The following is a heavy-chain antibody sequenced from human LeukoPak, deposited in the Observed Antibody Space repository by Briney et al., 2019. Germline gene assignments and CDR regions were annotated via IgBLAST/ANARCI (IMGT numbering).Heavy chain of an antibody. CDR3: ARGRYCSSTSCHWDY. D-gene: IGHD2-2*01. CDR1: GGSISSYY. J-gene: IGHJ4*02. V-gene: IGHV4-59*01. Sequence: KPSETLSLTCTVSGGSISSYYWSWIRQPPGKGLEWIGYIYYSGGTNYNPSLKSRVTISVDTSKNQFSLKLSSVTAADTAVYYCARGRYCSSTSCHWDYWGQGTLVTVSS. CDR2: IYYSGGT.